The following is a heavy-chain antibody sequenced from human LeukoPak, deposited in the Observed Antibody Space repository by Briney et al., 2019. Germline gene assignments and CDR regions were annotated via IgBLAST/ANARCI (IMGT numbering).Heavy chain of an antibody. V-gene: IGHV4-59*01. Sequence: SETLSLTCTVSGGFISSYYWSWIRQPPGKGLEWIGYIYYSGSTNYNPSLKSRVTISVDTSKNQFSLKLSSVTAADTAVYYCARAQFGESLSFDYWGQGTLVTVSS. CDR3: ARAQFGESLSFDY. D-gene: IGHD3-10*01. CDR1: GGFISSYY. J-gene: IGHJ4*02. CDR2: IYYSGST.